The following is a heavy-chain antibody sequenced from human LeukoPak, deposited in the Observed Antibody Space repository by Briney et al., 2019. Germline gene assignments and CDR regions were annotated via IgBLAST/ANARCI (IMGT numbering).Heavy chain of an antibody. J-gene: IGHJ3*02. CDR3: AREYSTSSTAFDI. CDR1: GGSISGYY. Sequence: SETLSLTCTVSGGSISGYYWSWIRQPPGKGLEWIGYIYYSGSTNYNPSLKSRVTISVDTSKNQFSLKLSSVTAADTAVYYCAREYSTSSTAFDIWGQGTMVTVSS. V-gene: IGHV4-59*01. D-gene: IGHD6-6*01. CDR2: IYYSGST.